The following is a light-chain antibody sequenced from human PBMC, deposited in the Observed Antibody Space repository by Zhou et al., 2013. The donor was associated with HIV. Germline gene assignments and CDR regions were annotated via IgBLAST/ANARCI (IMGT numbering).Light chain of an antibody. V-gene: IGKV1-13*02. Sequence: AIQLTQSPSSLSASVGDRITITCRASQGISSILAWYQQKPGKVPRLLVYDASNLESGVPSRFSGSGSGTDFTLTISSLQPEDFATYYCQQFNSYPLTFGQGTRLE. CDR2: DAS. CDR3: QQFNSYPLT. CDR1: QGISSI. J-gene: IGKJ1*01.